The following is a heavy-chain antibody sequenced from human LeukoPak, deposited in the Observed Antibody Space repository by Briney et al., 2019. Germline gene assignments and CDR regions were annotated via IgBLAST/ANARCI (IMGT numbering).Heavy chain of an antibody. Sequence: PGGSLRLSCAASGFTFSSYSMNWVRQAPGKGVEWVSSISSSSSYIYYADSVKGRFTISRDNAKNSLYLQMNSLRAEDTAVYYCARDSGVSYYGSGSYRWGQGTLVTVSS. CDR2: ISSSSSYI. CDR1: GFTFSSYS. V-gene: IGHV3-21*01. D-gene: IGHD3-10*01. J-gene: IGHJ4*02. CDR3: ARDSGVSYYGSGSYR.